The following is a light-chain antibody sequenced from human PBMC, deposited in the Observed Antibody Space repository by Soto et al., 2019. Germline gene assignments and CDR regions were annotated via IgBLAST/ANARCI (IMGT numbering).Light chain of an antibody. CDR3: TSYTSSSTYV. CDR1: SSDVGGYNY. V-gene: IGLV2-14*01. CDR2: DVS. J-gene: IGLJ1*01. Sequence: ALTPPASVSGSPGQAIAICCTGTSSDVGGYNYVSWYQQHPGKAPKLMIYDVSNRPSGVSDRFSGSKSGNTASLTISGLQAEDEADYYCTSYTSSSTYVFGTGTKVTV.